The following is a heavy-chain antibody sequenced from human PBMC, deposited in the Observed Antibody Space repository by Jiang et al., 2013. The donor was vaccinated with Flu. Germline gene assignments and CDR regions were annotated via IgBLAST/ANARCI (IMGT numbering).Heavy chain of an antibody. CDR1: GFSLSTSGMR. CDR3: ARDGFVDSSGYYYYGMDV. D-gene: IGHD3-22*01. J-gene: IGHJ6*02. CDR2: IDWDDDK. Sequence: KPTQTLTLTCTFSGFSLSTSGMRVSWIRQPPGKALEWLARIDWDDDKFYSTSLKTRLTISKDTSKNQVVLTMTNMDPVDTATYYCARDGFVDSSGYYYYGMDVWGQGTTVTVSS. V-gene: IGHV2-70*04.